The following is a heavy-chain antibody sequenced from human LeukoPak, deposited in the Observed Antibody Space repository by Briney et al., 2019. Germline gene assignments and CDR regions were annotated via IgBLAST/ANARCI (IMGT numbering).Heavy chain of an antibody. J-gene: IGHJ5*02. CDR1: GGCISSYY. Sequence: SETLSLTCTVSGGCISSYYWSWIRQPPGKGLEWIGYIYYSGSTNYNPSLKSRVTISVDTSKNQFSLKLSSVTAADTAVYYCARVNTIFGVVIRKWFDPWGQGTLVTVSS. V-gene: IGHV4-59*08. CDR3: ARVNTIFGVVIRKWFDP. D-gene: IGHD3-3*01. CDR2: IYYSGST.